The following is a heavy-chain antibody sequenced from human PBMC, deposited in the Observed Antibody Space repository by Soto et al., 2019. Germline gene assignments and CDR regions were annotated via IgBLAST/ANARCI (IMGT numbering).Heavy chain of an antibody. CDR1: GGTFSSYA. D-gene: IGHD3-22*01. CDR2: IIPIFGTA. CDR3: ARDSRDYYDSSGSLDAFDI. V-gene: IGHV1-69*13. J-gene: IGHJ3*02. Sequence: GASVKVSCKASGGTFSSYAISWVRQAPGQGLEWMGGIIPIFGTANYAQKFQGRVTITADESTSTAYMELSSLRSEDTAVYYCARDSRDYYDSSGSLDAFDIWGQGTMVTVSS.